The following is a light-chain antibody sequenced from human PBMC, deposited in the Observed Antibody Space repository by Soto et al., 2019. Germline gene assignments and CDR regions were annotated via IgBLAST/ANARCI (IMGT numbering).Light chain of an antibody. CDR3: QHYKMYSPWT. CDR1: QSVDSTY. CDR2: GAS. Sequence: IVLTQSPGTLSLSPGERATLSCRASQSVDSTYLTWYQQQPGQAPRLIIYGASGRATGIPDRFSASGSGTEFTLTISSLQPDDFATYYCQHYKMYSPWTFGQGTKVDIK. V-gene: IGKV3-20*01. J-gene: IGKJ1*01.